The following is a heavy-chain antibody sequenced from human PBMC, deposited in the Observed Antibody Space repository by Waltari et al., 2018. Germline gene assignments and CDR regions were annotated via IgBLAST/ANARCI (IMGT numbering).Heavy chain of an antibody. V-gene: IGHV3-48*03. D-gene: IGHD2-2*01. J-gene: IGHJ6*02. CDR2: ISDSDNRK. CDR1: GFSFSSYE. CDR3: VRDGLGSGRTRVDV. Sequence: QLVESGGGLVQPGGSLRLACAASGFSFSSYEMNWVRQAPGKGLEWMSYISDSDNRKFYAESVKGRFIVSRDNAKNSLHLEMNSLRVEDTATYYCVRDGLGSGRTRVDVWGQGTTVIVSS.